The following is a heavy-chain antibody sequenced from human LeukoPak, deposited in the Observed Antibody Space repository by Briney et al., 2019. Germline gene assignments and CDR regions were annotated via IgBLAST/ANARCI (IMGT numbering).Heavy chain of an antibody. D-gene: IGHD5-12*01. V-gene: IGHV3-21*01. CDR3: TRRGYSGHEVDY. J-gene: IGHJ4*02. CDR2: ISSTSTYI. CDR1: GFTFDNYA. Sequence: GGSLRLSCAASGFTFDNYALNWVRQAPGKGLEWVSSISSTSTYIYYADSVAGRFTISRDNAKNSLFLQMNSLRAEDTAVYYCTRRGYSGHEVDYWGQGTLVTVSS.